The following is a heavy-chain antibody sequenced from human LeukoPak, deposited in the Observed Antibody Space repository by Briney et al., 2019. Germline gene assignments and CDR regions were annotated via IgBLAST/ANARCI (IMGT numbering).Heavy chain of an antibody. D-gene: IGHD3-3*01. CDR2: IHPSSGDT. J-gene: IGHJ3*01. Sequence: ASVKVSCKPSGYTLTAYYVHWVRQAPGQGLEWMGWIHPSSGDTVYAQQFKGWVTLTTDTTTGTAYMELSMLTSDNTAVYYCARKRGVGVDANAFDVWGQGTMVTVSS. CDR1: GYTLTAYY. CDR3: ARKRGVGVDANAFDV. V-gene: IGHV1-2*04.